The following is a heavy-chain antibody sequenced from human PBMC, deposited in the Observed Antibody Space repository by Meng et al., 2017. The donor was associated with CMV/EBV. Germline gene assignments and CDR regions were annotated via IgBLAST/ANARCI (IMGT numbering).Heavy chain of an antibody. CDR3: ARDPYPSYDFWSGPNPKYYYYGMDV. CDR1: GGSISSSSYY. Sequence: GSLRLSCTVSGGSISSSSYYWGWIRQPPGKGLEWIGYIYYSGSTNYNPSLKSRVTISVDTSKNQFSLKLSSVTAADTAVYYCARDPYPSYDFWSGPNPKYYYYGMDVWGQGTTVTVSS. J-gene: IGHJ6*02. V-gene: IGHV4-61*01. D-gene: IGHD3-3*01. CDR2: IYYSGST.